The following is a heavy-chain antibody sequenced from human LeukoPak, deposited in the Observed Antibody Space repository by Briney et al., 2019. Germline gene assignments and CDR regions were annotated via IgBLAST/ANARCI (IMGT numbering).Heavy chain of an antibody. J-gene: IGHJ4*02. D-gene: IGHD6-19*01. V-gene: IGHV1-2*02. CDR3: TRGSGWYYFAY. Sequence: GASVKVSCKASGYTFTGSYVHWVRQAPGQGLEWMGWINPNSGGTNYAQKFQGRVTMTRDTSISTAYMELSRLRSDDTAVYYCTRGSGWYYFAYWGQGTLVTVSS. CDR2: INPNSGGT. CDR1: GYTFTGSY.